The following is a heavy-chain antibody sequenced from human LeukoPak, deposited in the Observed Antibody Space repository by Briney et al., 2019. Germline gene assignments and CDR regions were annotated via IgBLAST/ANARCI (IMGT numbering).Heavy chain of an antibody. V-gene: IGHV1-18*01. Sequence: ASVKVSCKASGGTFSSYAISWVRQAPGQGLEWLGWISANDGNTDYAQKFQGRVTMTTDTSTSTAYMELRSLRSDGTAVYYCARESHVTRDDYWGQGTLVTVSS. J-gene: IGHJ4*02. CDR1: GGTFSSYA. CDR2: ISANDGNT. CDR3: ARESHVTRDDY.